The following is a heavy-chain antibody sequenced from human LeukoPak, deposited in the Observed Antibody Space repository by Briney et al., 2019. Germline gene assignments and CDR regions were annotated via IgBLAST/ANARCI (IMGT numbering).Heavy chain of an antibody. V-gene: IGHV6-1*01. J-gene: IGHJ4*02. Sequence: PSQTLSLTCAICGETVSSDSAASNWIRQSPSRGLEWLGRTYYRSKWYNDYAVSVKSRITINPDTSKNQFSLQLNSVTPEGTAVYYCSMGAVGASPFDYWSQGTLVTVSS. CDR1: GETVSSDSAA. D-gene: IGHD1-26*01. CDR2: TYYRSKWYN. CDR3: SMGAVGASPFDY.